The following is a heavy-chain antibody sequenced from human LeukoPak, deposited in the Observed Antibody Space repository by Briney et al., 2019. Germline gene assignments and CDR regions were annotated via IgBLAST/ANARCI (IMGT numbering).Heavy chain of an antibody. D-gene: IGHD2-2*01. CDR1: GYSFTSYW. V-gene: IGHV5-51*01. CDR3: ARHPTSGGYYYYYYMDV. J-gene: IGHJ6*03. CDR2: IYPGDSDT. Sequence: GESLMISCKGSGYSFTSYWIGWVRQMPGKGLEWMGIIYPGDSDTRYSPSFQGQVTISADKSISTAYLQWSSLKASDTAMYYCARHPTSGGYYYYYYMDVWGKGTTVTVSS.